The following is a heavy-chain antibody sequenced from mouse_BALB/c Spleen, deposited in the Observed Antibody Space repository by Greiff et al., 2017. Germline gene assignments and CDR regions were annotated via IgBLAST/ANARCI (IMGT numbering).Heavy chain of an antibody. V-gene: IGHV14-3*02. Sequence: DVKLQESGAELVKPGASVKLSCTASGFNIKDTYMHWVKQRPEQGLEWIGRIDPANGNTKYDPKFQGKATITADTSSNTAYLQLSSLTSEDTAVYYCGGYYYGSSLDYWGQGTTLTVSS. CDR2: IDPANGNT. CDR1: GFNIKDTY. CDR3: GGYYYGSSLDY. J-gene: IGHJ2*01. D-gene: IGHD1-1*01.